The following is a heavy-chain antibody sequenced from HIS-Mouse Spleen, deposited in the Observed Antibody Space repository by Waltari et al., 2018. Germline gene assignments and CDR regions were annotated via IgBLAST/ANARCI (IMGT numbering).Heavy chain of an antibody. CDR3: AKASSGWLDY. D-gene: IGHD6-19*01. CDR2: ISYDGSNK. J-gene: IGHJ4*02. CDR1: GFTFSSDG. V-gene: IGHV3-30*18. Sequence: QVQLVESGGGVVQPGRSLRPSCPASGFTFSSDGMHWVRQAPGKGLEWVAVISYDGSNKYYADSVKGRFTISRDNSKNTLYLQMNSLRAEDTAVYYCAKASSGWLDYWGQGTLVTVSS.